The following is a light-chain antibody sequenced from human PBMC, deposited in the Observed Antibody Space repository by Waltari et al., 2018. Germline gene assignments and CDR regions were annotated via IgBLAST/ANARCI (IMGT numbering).Light chain of an antibody. V-gene: IGLV2-14*03. Sequence: QSALTQPASVSGSPGQSITISCTGTSSDVGGYNFVSWYQQHTDKAPKLIIYDVSERPSVVSNRVFGSQSVNTASLTISGLQAEDEADYYCISYTTISTWFFGTGTKVTVL. J-gene: IGLJ1*01. CDR1: SSDVGGYNF. CDR3: ISYTTISTWF. CDR2: DVS.